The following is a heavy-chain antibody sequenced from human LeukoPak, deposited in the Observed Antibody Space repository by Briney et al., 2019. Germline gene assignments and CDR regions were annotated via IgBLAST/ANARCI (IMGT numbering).Heavy chain of an antibody. Sequence: GRSLRLSCAASGFTFSSYAMHWVRQAPGKGLEWVAVISYDGSNKYYADSVKGRFTISRDNSRSTLYLQMNSLRPEDTAIYYCAREGYYGSGSPPSLYFDYWGQGTLVTVSS. J-gene: IGHJ4*02. CDR2: ISYDGSNK. CDR1: GFTFSSYA. V-gene: IGHV3-30-3*01. D-gene: IGHD3-10*01. CDR3: AREGYYGSGSPPSLYFDY.